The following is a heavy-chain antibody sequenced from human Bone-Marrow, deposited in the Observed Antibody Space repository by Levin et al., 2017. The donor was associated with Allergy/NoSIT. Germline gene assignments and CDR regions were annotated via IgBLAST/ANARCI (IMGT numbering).Heavy chain of an antibody. CDR3: AKDHDAISTAVFDD. J-gene: IGHJ4*02. CDR2: VSFDGTNK. D-gene: IGHD2-2*01. Sequence: GESLKISCAASGFTFRSYGMHWVRQVPGKGLEWVAVVSFDGTNKYYAESVRGRFTVSRDNSKNTVYLQMNSLRAEDAAIYYCAKDHDAISTAVFDDWGQGTRVTVSS. CDR1: GFTFRSYG. V-gene: IGHV3-30*18.